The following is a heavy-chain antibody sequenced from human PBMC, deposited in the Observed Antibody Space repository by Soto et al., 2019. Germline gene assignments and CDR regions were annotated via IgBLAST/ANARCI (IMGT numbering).Heavy chain of an antibody. V-gene: IGHV3-33*01. CDR2: IWYDGSKK. J-gene: IGHJ2*01. D-gene: IGHD6-25*01. CDR1: EFTFSNFG. Sequence: QVQLVESGGGVVQPGRSLRFSCAASEFTFSNFGMHWVRQAPGKGLEWVAVIWYDGSKKYYADSVKGRFTISRDNSENTLYLQMNSLRAEDTAVYYCARDQRSRYFDLWGRGTLVTVSS. CDR3: ARDQRSRYFDL.